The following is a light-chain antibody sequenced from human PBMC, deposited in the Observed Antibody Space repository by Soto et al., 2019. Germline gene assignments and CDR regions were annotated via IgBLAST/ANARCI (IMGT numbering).Light chain of an antibody. CDR3: CSFAGSSTYV. CDR2: EGN. CDR1: SGDIGGYYL. Sequence: QSPRTQPASVSLSPGRSITISCTGTSGDIGGYYLVSWYQQRPGKAPNLIIYEGNKRPSGVSNRFSASKSGNTASLTISGLRAEDEADYYCCSFAGSSTYVFGPGTKV. V-gene: IGLV2-23*01. J-gene: IGLJ1*01.